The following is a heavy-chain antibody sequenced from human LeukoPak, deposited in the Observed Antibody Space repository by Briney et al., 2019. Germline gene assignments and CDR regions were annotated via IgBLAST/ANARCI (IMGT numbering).Heavy chain of an antibody. CDR1: GFTFDDYG. Sequence: GGSLRLSCAASGFTFDDYGMSWVRQAPGKGLEWVSGINWNGGSTGYADSVKGRFTISRDNAKNSLYLQMNSLRAEDTALYYCARAVADGYYYYYYYMDVWGKGTTVTVSS. D-gene: IGHD6-19*01. CDR2: INWNGGST. CDR3: ARAVADGYYYYYYYMDV. J-gene: IGHJ6*03. V-gene: IGHV3-20*04.